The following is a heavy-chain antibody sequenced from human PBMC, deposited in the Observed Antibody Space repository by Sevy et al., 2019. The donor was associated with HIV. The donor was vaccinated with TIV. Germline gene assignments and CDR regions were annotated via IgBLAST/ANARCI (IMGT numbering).Heavy chain of an antibody. CDR3: VREGRNYEYIWGTYHSDF. D-gene: IGHD3-16*02. J-gene: IGHJ4*02. Sequence: GGSLRLSCAASGFTFSGYAMHWVRQAPGKGLEWLAVISYDGSVKYYTDSVKGRFTISRDNTKNTLFLQLDSLGPGDTAVYYCVREGRNYEYIWGTYHSDFRAQGTLVTVSS. CDR2: ISYDGSVK. CDR1: GFTFSGYA. V-gene: IGHV3-30*04.